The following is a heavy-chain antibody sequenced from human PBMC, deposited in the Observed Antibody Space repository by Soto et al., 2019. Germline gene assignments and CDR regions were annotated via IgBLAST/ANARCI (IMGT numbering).Heavy chain of an antibody. D-gene: IGHD2-15*01. Sequence: PGESLKISCKGSGYSFTSYWISWVRQMPGKGLEWMGRIDPSDSYTNYSPPFQGHVTISADKSISTAYLQWSSLKTSDTAMYYCARNFGGNDAFDIWGQGTVVTVS. CDR2: IDPSDSYT. CDR3: ARNFGGNDAFDI. CDR1: GYSFTSYW. J-gene: IGHJ3*02. V-gene: IGHV5-10-1*01.